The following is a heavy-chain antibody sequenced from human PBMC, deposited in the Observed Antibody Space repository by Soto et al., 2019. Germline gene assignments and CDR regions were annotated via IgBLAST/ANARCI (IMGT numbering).Heavy chain of an antibody. J-gene: IGHJ3*02. Sequence: PGESLKISCKGSGYNFNRYWIGWVRQMPGKGLERMGVIYPGDSDTRYSPSLQGQVTISADKSSSAAYLQWSSLQASDTATYYCARSLVNGTYEAFDIWGQGTMVTVPS. CDR3: ARSLVNGTYEAFDI. CDR2: IYPGDSDT. D-gene: IGHD6-13*01. V-gene: IGHV5-51*01. CDR1: GYNFNRYW.